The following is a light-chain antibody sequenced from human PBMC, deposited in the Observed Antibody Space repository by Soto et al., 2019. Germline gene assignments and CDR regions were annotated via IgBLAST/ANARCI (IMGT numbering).Light chain of an antibody. Sequence: QSVLTQPPSASGSPGQSVTISCTGTSSDVGGYKYVSWYQQHPGEAPRLLIYEVSKRPSGVPDRFSGSQSGNTASLTVSGLQAEDEADYYCSSDANNNNVVFGGGTKLTVL. J-gene: IGLJ2*01. CDR3: SSDANNNNVV. V-gene: IGLV2-8*01. CDR2: EVS. CDR1: SSDVGGYKY.